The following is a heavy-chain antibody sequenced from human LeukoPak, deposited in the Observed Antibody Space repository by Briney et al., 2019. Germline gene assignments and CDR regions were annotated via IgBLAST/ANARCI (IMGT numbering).Heavy chain of an antibody. CDR2: IIPILGIA. CDR1: GGTFSSYA. Sequence: SVKVSCKASGGTFSSYAISWVRQAPGQGLEWMGRIIPILGIANYARKFQGRVTITADKSTSTAYMELSSLRSEDTAVYYCARDRDYSSSWYAYYYYGMDVWGQGAPVTASS. V-gene: IGHV1-69*04. D-gene: IGHD6-13*01. J-gene: IGHJ6*02. CDR3: ARDRDYSSSWYAYYYYGMDV.